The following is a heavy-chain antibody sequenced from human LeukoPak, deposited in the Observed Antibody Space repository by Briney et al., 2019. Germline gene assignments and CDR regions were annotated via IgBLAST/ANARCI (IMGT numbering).Heavy chain of an antibody. CDR1: GFTVSSNY. Sequence: PGGSLRPSCAASGFTVSSNYMSWVRQAPGKGLEWVSVIYSGGSTYYADSVKGRFTISRDNSKNTLYLQMNSLRAEDTAVYYCARGGVPYYDILTGYFYWGQGTLVTVSS. D-gene: IGHD3-9*01. J-gene: IGHJ4*02. CDR2: IYSGGST. CDR3: ARGGVPYYDILTGYFY. V-gene: IGHV3-53*01.